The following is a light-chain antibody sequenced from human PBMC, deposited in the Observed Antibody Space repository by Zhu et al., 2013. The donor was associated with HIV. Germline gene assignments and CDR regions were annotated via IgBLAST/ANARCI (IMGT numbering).Light chain of an antibody. CDR1: QSVSSSY. V-gene: IGKV3D-20*02. CDR2: DAS. CDR3: QQRFNWPRT. J-gene: IGKJ4*01. Sequence: EIVLTQSPGTVSLSPGERAALSCRASQSVSSSYLAWYQQKPGQAPRLLIYDASNRATGIPARFSGSGSGTDFTLTISSLEPEDFAVYYCQQRFNWPRTFGGGTKVEMK.